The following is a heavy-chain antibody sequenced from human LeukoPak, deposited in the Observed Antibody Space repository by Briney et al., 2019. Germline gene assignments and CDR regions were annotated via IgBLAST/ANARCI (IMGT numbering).Heavy chain of an antibody. Sequence: GASVKVSCKASGYTFTSYDINWVRQATGQGLEWMGWMNPNSGNTGYAQKFQGRVTITRDTSASTAYMELSSLRSEDTAVYYCARVPIWFGELSYFDYWGQGTLVTVSS. J-gene: IGHJ4*02. V-gene: IGHV1-8*01. D-gene: IGHD3-10*01. CDR1: GYTFTSYD. CDR3: ARVPIWFGELSYFDY. CDR2: MNPNSGNT.